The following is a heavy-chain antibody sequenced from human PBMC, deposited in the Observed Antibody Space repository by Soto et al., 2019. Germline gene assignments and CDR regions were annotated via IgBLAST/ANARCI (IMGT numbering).Heavy chain of an antibody. Sequence: GGSLRLSCSASGFTFSSYAMHWVRQAPGKGLEYVSAISSNGGSTYYADSVKGRFTISRDNSKNTLYLQMSSLRAEDAAVYYCARGPAFPPFFDYWGQGTLVTVSS. CDR3: ARGPAFPPFFDY. J-gene: IGHJ4*02. CDR1: GFTFSSYA. D-gene: IGHD2-2*01. V-gene: IGHV3-64D*06. CDR2: ISSNGGST.